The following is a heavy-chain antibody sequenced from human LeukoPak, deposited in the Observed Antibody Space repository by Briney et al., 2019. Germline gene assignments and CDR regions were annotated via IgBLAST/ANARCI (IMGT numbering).Heavy chain of an antibody. V-gene: IGHV3-33*01. D-gene: IGHD3-3*01. Sequence: GRSLRLSCAASGFTFSSYGMHWVRQAPGKGLEWVAVIWYDGSNKYYADSVKGRFTISRDNSKNTLYLQMNSLRAEDTAVYYCARDTYYDFWSGYYPLYYYGMDVWGQGTTVTVSS. CDR3: ARDTYYDFWSGYYPLYYYGMDV. CDR1: GFTFSSYG. CDR2: IWYDGSNK. J-gene: IGHJ6*02.